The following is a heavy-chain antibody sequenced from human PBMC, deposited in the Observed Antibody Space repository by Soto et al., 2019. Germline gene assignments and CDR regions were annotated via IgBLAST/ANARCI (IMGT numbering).Heavy chain of an antibody. Sequence: QVQLVESGGGVFLPGRSLRLSCAASGLSFSDFGMHWVRQSPGKGLVWVAVMWQAGSNEHYGESVKGRFTISRDNSKDTRYLQMNSLRAEDTAVYYCARGTWSTFSMTAPNLEYWGQGTLVTVSS. CDR2: MWQAGSNE. J-gene: IGHJ4*02. D-gene: IGHD3-9*01. CDR1: GLSFSDFG. CDR3: ARGTWSTFSMTAPNLEY. V-gene: IGHV3-33*01.